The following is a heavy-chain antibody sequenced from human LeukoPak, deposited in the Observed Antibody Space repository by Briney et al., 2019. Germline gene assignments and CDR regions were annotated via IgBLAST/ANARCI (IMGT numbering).Heavy chain of an antibody. V-gene: IGHV3-23*01. J-gene: IGHJ4*02. CDR2: ISGSGGST. D-gene: IGHD6-19*01. Sequence: GGSLRLSCAASGFTFSSYAMSWVRQAPGKGLEWVSAISGSGGSTYYADSVKGRFTISRDNSKNTLYLQMNSLRAEDTAVYYCAKTSFASDSSGWSLIFDYWGQGTLVTVSS. CDR1: GFTFSSYA. CDR3: AKTSFASDSSGWSLIFDY.